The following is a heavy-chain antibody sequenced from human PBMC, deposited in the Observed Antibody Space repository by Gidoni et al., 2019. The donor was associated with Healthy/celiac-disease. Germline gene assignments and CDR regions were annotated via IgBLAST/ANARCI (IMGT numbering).Heavy chain of an antibody. Sequence: QVQLVQSGAEVKKPGASVKVYCKASGYNFPSYDINWVRQATGQGLEWMGWMNPNSGNTGYAQKFQGRVTITRNTSISTAYMELSSLRSEDTAVYYCARGYYDSSGYPDAFDIWGQGTMVTVSS. J-gene: IGHJ3*02. V-gene: IGHV1-8*03. CDR2: MNPNSGNT. CDR3: ARGYYDSSGYPDAFDI. D-gene: IGHD3-22*01. CDR1: GYNFPSYD.